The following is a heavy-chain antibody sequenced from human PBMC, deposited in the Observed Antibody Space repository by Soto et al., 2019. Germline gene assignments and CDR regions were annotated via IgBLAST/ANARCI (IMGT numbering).Heavy chain of an antibody. J-gene: IGHJ4*02. CDR2: IYYNGNT. CDR1: GGSISSYY. Sequence: LSLTCTVSGGSISSYYWSWIRQAPGKGPEWIGYIYYNGNTNYNPSLQGRVTISVDTSKNHFSLELRSVTAADTAVYYCAKGGYTFAYEWGQGALVTVSS. V-gene: IGHV4-59*01. CDR3: AKGGYTFAYE. D-gene: IGHD5-18*01.